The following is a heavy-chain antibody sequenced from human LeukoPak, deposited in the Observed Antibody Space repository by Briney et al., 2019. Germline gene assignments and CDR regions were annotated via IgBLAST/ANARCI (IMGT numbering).Heavy chain of an antibody. V-gene: IGHV3-33*01. Sequence: GGSLRLSCAASGFTFSSYGMHWVRQAPGKGLEWVAVIWYDVSNKYYADSVKGRFTISRDNSKNTLYLQMNSLRAEDTAVYYCARVYYGSGSYYGYYYGMDVWGQGTTVTVSS. CDR1: GFTFSSYG. CDR2: IWYDVSNK. D-gene: IGHD3-10*01. CDR3: ARVYYGSGSYYGYYYGMDV. J-gene: IGHJ6*02.